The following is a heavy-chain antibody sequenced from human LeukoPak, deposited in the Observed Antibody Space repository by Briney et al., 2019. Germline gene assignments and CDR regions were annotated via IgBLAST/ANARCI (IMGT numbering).Heavy chain of an antibody. CDR1: GFTFDKYT. CDR2: TNRDGRTT. D-gene: IGHD3-9*01. V-gene: IGHV3-43*01. Sequence: PGGSLRLSCVASGFTFDKYTMHWIRQAPGKGLEWVSLTNRDGRTTYYADSVKGRFTISRDNSRNSLYLQMNSLRTEDSALYYCAKDFDWLPDYWGRGTLVTVSS. J-gene: IGHJ4*02. CDR3: AKDFDWLPDY.